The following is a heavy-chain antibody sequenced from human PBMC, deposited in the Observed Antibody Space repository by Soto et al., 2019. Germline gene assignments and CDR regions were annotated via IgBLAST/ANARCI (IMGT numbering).Heavy chain of an antibody. Sequence: SETLSLTCTVSGGSISSSSYYWGWIRQPPGKGLEWIGSIYYSGSTYYNPSLKSRVTISVDTSKNQFSLKLSSVTAADTAVYYCARLDCSSTSCYAGLKYYFDYWGQGTLVTVSS. CDR2: IYYSGST. V-gene: IGHV4-39*01. D-gene: IGHD2-2*01. CDR1: GGSISSSSYY. J-gene: IGHJ4*02. CDR3: ARLDCSSTSCYAGLKYYFDY.